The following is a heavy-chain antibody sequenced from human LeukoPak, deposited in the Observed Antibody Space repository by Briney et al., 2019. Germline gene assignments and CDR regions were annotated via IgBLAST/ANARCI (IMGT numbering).Heavy chain of an antibody. CDR2: INPNSGGT. D-gene: IGHD1-20*01. V-gene: IGHV1-2*02. CDR1: GYTFTGYY. CDR3: AGITGTTETFDY. Sequence: ASVKVSCKASGYTFTGYYMHWVRQAPGQGLEWMGWINPNSGGTNYAQKFQGRVTMTRDTSISTAYMELSRLRSDDTAVYYCAGITGTTETFDYWGRGTLVTVSS. J-gene: IGHJ4*02.